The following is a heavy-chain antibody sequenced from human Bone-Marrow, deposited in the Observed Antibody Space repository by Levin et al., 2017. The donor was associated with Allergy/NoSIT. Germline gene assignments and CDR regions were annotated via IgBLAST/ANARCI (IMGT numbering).Heavy chain of an antibody. CDR1: GFTFSSYW. V-gene: IGHV3-74*01. CDR2: IYNDGSIT. CDR3: VKALGYCSGGYCYSENHLDS. J-gene: IGHJ4*02. D-gene: IGHD2-15*01. Sequence: QSGGSLRLSCAASGFTFSSYWMHWVRQPPGKGLVWVSRIYNDGSITNYADSVKGRFTISRDNAANTLYLQMNSLRAEDTAVYYCVKALGYCSGGYCYSENHLDSWGLGTLVTVSS.